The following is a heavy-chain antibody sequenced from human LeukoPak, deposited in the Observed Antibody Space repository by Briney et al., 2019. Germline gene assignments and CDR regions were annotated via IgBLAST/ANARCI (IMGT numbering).Heavy chain of an antibody. Sequence: GGSLRLSCAATGFAVSSNYMSWVRQAPGKGLEWVSVIYSGGSTYYADSVKGRFTISRDNSKNTLYLQMNSLRAEDTAVYYCARVEPPAGWFDPWGQGTLVTVSS. D-gene: IGHD6-25*01. J-gene: IGHJ5*02. CDR2: IYSGGST. V-gene: IGHV3-53*01. CDR3: ARVEPPAGWFDP. CDR1: GFAVSSNY.